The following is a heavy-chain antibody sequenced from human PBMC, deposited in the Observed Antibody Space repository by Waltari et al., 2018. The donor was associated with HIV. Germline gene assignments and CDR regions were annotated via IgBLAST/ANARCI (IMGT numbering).Heavy chain of an antibody. CDR1: GFSLSTSGMC. J-gene: IGHJ5*02. Sequence: QVTLRESGPALVKPTQTLTLTCTFSGFSLSTSGMCVSWIRQPPGKALEWLALIDWDDDKYYSTSLKTRLTISKDTSKNQVVLTMTNMDPVDTATYYCARIQGAIKVRGVIIRGIWFDPWGQGTLVTVSS. CDR3: ARIQGAIKVRGVIIRGIWFDP. CDR2: IDWDDDK. V-gene: IGHV2-70*01. D-gene: IGHD3-10*01.